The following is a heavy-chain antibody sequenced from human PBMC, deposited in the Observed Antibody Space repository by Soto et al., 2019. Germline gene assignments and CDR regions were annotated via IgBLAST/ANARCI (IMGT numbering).Heavy chain of an antibody. CDR1: GGSISSYY. CDR3: AREGGYSYGGGMDV. D-gene: IGHD5-18*01. J-gene: IGHJ6*02. V-gene: IGHV4-59*01. Sequence: SETLSLTCTVSGGSISSYYWSWIRQPPGKGLEWIADIYYSGSTNYSPSLKSRVTISVDTSKNQFSLKLSSVTAADTAVYYCAREGGYSYGGGMDVWGQGTTVTVSS. CDR2: IYYSGST.